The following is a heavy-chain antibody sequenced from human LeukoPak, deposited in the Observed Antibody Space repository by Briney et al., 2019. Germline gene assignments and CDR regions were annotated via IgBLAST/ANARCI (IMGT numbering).Heavy chain of an antibody. CDR1: GFTVSSNY. CDR3: ARDRNYYGSGRVGSMDV. Sequence: GGSLRLSCAASGFTVSSNYMSWVRQAPGKGLEWVSVIYSGGSTYYADSVKGRFTISRDNSKNTLYLQMNSLRAEDTAVYYCARDRNYYGSGRVGSMDVWGQGTTVTVSS. CDR2: IYSGGST. J-gene: IGHJ6*02. D-gene: IGHD3-10*01. V-gene: IGHV3-66*01.